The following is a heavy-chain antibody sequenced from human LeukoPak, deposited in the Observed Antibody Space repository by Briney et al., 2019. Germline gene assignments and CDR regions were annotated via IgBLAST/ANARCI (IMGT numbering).Heavy chain of an antibody. D-gene: IGHD3-22*01. V-gene: IGHV3-30*02. CDR3: AKDIGHSSGYYTYYYYYMDV. J-gene: IGHJ6*03. Sequence: GGSLRLSCAASGFTFSSYGMHWVRQAPGKGLEWVAFIRYDGSNKYYADSVKGRFTISRDNSKNTLYLQMNSLRAEDTAVYYCAKDIGHSSGYYTYYYYYMDVWGKGTTVTVSS. CDR2: IRYDGSNK. CDR1: GFTFSSYG.